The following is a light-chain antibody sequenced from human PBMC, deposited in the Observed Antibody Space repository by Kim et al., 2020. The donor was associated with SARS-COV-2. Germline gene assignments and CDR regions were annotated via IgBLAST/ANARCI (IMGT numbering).Light chain of an antibody. Sequence: DIHMTQFPSTLSGSVGDRVTITCRASQSFNDWLAWYQQKPGKAPNLLIYKASNLKSGVSSRFSGSGSGTEFTLTISSLQPDDAATYYCQQYSHYSRTFGQGTKVDIK. CDR1: QSFNDW. J-gene: IGKJ1*01. CDR2: KAS. CDR3: QQYSHYSRT. V-gene: IGKV1-5*03.